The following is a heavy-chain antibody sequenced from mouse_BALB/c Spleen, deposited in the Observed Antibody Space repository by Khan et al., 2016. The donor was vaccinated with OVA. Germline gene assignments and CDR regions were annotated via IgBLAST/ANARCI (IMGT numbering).Heavy chain of an antibody. D-gene: IGHD2-12*01. CDR1: GYTFTTYW. CDR3: ARYRIDY. CDR2: INPTSGFT. Sequence: QIQLVQSGAELAKPGASVKMSCKASGYTFTTYWMHWVKQRPGQGLEWIGYINPTSGFTDYNQKFKDKATLTADESSSTAYMQLSSLTSDDSAVYYSARYRIDYWGQGTTLTVSS. J-gene: IGHJ2*01. V-gene: IGHV1-7*01.